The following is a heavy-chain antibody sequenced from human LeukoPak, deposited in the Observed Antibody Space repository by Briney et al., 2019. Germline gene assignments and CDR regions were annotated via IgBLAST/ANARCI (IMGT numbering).Heavy chain of an antibody. J-gene: IGHJ4*02. CDR2: INHSGST. CDR1: GGSFSGYY. Sequence: SETLSLTCAVYGGSFSGYYWSWIRQPPGKGLEWIGEINHSGSTNYNPSLKSRVTISVDTSKNQFSLKLSSVTAADTAVYYCARGWEIAAGINNWGQGTLVTVSS. CDR3: ARGWEIAAGINN. V-gene: IGHV4-34*01. D-gene: IGHD6-13*01.